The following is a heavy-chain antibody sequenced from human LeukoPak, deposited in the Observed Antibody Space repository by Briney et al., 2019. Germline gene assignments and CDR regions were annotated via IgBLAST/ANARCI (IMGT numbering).Heavy chain of an antibody. CDR1: GYTFTSYG. V-gene: IGHV1-69*04. Sequence: ASVKVSCKASGYTFTSYGISWVRQAPGQGLEWMGRIIPILGIANYAQKFQGRVTITADKSTSTAYMELSSLRSEDTAVYYCASGYYDSSGYHHPFDPWGQGTLVTVSS. CDR3: ASGYYDSSGYHHPFDP. D-gene: IGHD3-22*01. J-gene: IGHJ5*02. CDR2: IIPILGIA.